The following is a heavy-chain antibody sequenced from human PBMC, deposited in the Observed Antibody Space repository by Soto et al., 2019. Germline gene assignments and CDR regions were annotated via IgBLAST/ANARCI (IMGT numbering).Heavy chain of an antibody. D-gene: IGHD2-15*01. J-gene: IGHJ5*02. V-gene: IGHV3-49*04. Sequence: GGSLRLSCATSGFRFHDHGMSWVRQAPGKGLDWVGFIRSSSYGATADYAASVKGRFFISRDDYKSIAFLQMDNLETEDTAVYYCTRAPLRCSGGSCYSSDAWGQGTLVTVSS. CDR2: IRSSSYGATA. CDR1: GFRFHDHG. CDR3: TRAPLRCSGGSCYSSDA.